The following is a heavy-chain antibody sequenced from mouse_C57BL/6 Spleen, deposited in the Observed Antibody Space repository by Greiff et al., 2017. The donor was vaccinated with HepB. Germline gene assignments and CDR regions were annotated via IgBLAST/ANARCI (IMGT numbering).Heavy chain of an antibody. CDR2: IHPNSGST. J-gene: IGHJ4*01. CDR1: GYTFTSYW. CDR3: ARHGTFYAMDY. Sequence: QVQLKQPGAELVKPGASVKLSCKASGYTFTSYWMHWVKQRPGQGLEWIGMIHPNSGSTNYNEKFKSKATLTVDKSSSTAYMQLSSLTSEDSAVYYCARHGTFYAMDYWGQGTSVTVSS. V-gene: IGHV1-64*01.